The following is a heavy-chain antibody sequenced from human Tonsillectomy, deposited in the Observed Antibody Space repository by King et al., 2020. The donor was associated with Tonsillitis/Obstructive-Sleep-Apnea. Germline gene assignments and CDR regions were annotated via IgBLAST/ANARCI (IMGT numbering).Heavy chain of an antibody. Sequence: QVQLQQWGAGLLKPSEPLSLTCAVYGGSFSGYYWSWIRQPPGKGLEWIGEINHSGSTNYNPSLKSRVTISVDTSKNQFSLKLSSVTAADTAVYYCARGAPPFYYYGMDVWGQGTTVTVSS. V-gene: IGHV4-34*01. CDR3: ARGAPPFYYYGMDV. CDR2: INHSGST. CDR1: GGSFSGYY. J-gene: IGHJ6*02.